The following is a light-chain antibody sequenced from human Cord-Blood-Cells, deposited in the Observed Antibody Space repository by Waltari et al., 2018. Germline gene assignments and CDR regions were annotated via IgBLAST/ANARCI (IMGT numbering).Light chain of an antibody. Sequence: QSALTQPASVSGSPGQSITISCTGTSSDVGSYNLVSWYPQHPGKAPKLMIYEGRKRTSGVSNRFSGSTSANPASLTISGLPAEDEADYYCCSYAGSSTLVFGGGTKLTVL. J-gene: IGLJ3*02. CDR2: EGR. CDR3: CSYAGSSTLV. V-gene: IGLV2-23*01. CDR1: SSDVGSYNL.